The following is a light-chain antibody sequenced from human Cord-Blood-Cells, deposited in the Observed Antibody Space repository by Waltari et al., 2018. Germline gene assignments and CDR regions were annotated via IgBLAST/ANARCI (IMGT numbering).Light chain of an antibody. J-gene: IGLJ3*02. V-gene: IGLV2-14*01. CDR2: EVS. CDR1: SRDVGGYNY. CDR3: SSYTSSSTV. Sequence: QSALTQPASVSGSPGPSITISCTGTSRDVGGYNYVSWYQQHPGKAPKLMIYEVSNRPSGVSNRFSGSKSGNTASLTISGLQAEDEADYYCSSYTSSSTVFGGGTKLTVL.